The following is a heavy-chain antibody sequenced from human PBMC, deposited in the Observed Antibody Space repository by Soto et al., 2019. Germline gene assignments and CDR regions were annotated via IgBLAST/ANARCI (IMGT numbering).Heavy chain of an antibody. V-gene: IGHV1-18*01. J-gene: IGHJ6*02. D-gene: IGHD6-13*01. CDR1: GYTFTTSG. CDR3: ARQGSWPYYYYGLDL. CDR2: ISTYNGDT. Sequence: QVQLVQSGPEVKKPGASVNVSCEASGYTFTTSGISWVGQAPGQGLEWMGWISTYNGDTNSAQKFQGRVTMTADTSTGTAYMELMSLKSDDTAVYYCARQGSWPYYYYGLDLWGQGTTVTVSS.